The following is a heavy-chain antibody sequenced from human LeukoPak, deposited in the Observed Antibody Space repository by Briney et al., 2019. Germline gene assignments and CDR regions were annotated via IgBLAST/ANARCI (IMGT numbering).Heavy chain of an antibody. CDR3: ARVRPPIYYFDY. Sequence: PSQTLSLTCTVSGGSISSGDYYWRWLRQPPGKGLEWIGYIYYSGSTYYNPSLKSRVTISVDTSKNQFSLKLSSVTAADTAVYYCARVRPPIYYFDYWGQGTLVTVSS. CDR1: GGSISSGDYY. CDR2: IYYSGST. J-gene: IGHJ4*02. V-gene: IGHV4-30-4*01.